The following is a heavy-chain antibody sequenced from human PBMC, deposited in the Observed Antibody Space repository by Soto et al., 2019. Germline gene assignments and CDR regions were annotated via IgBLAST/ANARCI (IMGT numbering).Heavy chain of an antibody. CDR1: GFTFSGSA. D-gene: IGHD6-19*01. V-gene: IGHV3-73*01. CDR2: IRSKANSYAT. CDR3: TRYPYSSGWYDNWFDP. Sequence: GGSLRLSCAASGFTFSGSAMHWVRQASGKGLEWVGRIRSKANSYATAYAASVKGRLTISRDDSKNTAYLQMNSLKTEDTAVYYCTRYPYSSGWYDNWFDPWGQGTLVTVSS. J-gene: IGHJ5*02.